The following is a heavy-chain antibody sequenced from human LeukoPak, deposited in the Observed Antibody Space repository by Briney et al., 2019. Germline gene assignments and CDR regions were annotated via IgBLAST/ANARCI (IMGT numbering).Heavy chain of an antibody. Sequence: SVKVSCKASGGTFSSYAISWVRQAPGQRLEWMGGIIPIFGKAKYAQKFQGRDTIPTDESTSTAYMELSSLRSEDTAVYYCAKGSSSSPDYWGQGTLVTVSS. V-gene: IGHV1-69*05. D-gene: IGHD6-13*01. CDR1: GGTFSSYA. CDR2: IIPIFGKA. CDR3: AKGSSSSPDY. J-gene: IGHJ4*02.